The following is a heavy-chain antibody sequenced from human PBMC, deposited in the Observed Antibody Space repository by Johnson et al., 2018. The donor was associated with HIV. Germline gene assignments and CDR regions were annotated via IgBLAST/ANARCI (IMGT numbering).Heavy chain of an antibody. CDR3: AREPGLVAAFDI. Sequence: QVHLVESGGGVVRPGKSLTLSCVVSGLSFSNFGIHWVRQAPGKGPEWVAVISFDGNLKKYADSVKGRFTISRDNSKNTLYLQMNSLRAEDTAVYYCAREPGLVAAFDIWGQGTMVTVSS. V-gene: IGHV3-30*03. D-gene: IGHD6-19*01. J-gene: IGHJ3*02. CDR2: ISFDGNLK. CDR1: GLSFSNFG.